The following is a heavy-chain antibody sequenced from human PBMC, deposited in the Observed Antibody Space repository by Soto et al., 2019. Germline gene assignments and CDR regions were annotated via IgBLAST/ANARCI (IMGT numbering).Heavy chain of an antibody. CDR3: ARAYSGYDPLLAFDI. Sequence: KASGYTFTGYYMHWVRQAPGQGLEWMGWINPKSGGTNYAQKFQGWVTMTRDTSISTAYMELSRLRSDDTAVYYCARAYSGYDPLLAFDIWGQGTMVTVSS. V-gene: IGHV1-2*04. D-gene: IGHD5-12*01. CDR1: GYTFTGYY. CDR2: INPKSGGT. J-gene: IGHJ3*02.